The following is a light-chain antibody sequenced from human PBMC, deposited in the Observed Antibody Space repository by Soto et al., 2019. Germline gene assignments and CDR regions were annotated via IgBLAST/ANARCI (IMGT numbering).Light chain of an antibody. CDR1: QIVTGDY. CDR3: QHFGGTTFT. J-gene: IGKJ5*01. CDR2: GAS. V-gene: IGKV3-20*01. Sequence: EIVMTQSPATLSVSPGEGATLSCRASQIVTGDYLAWYQQKPGQAPRLLIYGASTRATGIPDRFSGSGSGTHFTLTISRLEPGDFAVYYCQHFGGTTFTFGQGTRLEIK.